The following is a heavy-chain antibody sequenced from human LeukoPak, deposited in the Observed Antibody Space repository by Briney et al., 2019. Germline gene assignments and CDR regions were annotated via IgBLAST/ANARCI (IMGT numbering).Heavy chain of an antibody. D-gene: IGHD3-10*01. CDR1: GGTFSSYA. J-gene: IGHJ4*02. V-gene: IGHV1-46*01. Sequence: ASVKVSCKASGGTFSSYAISWVRQAPGQGLEWMGIINPSGGSTSYAQKFQGRVTMTRDTSTSTVYMELSSLRSEDTAVYYCARTHSDYYGSEQEHYFDYWGQGTLVTVSS. CDR2: INPSGGST. CDR3: ARTHSDYYGSEQEHYFDY.